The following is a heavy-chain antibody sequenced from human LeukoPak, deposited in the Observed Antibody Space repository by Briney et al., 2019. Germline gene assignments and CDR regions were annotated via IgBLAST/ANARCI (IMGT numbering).Heavy chain of an antibody. CDR1: GYSFTNYW. Sequence: GESLKFSCKGSGYSFTNYWIGWVRQMPGKGLEWMGIIYPGHSGTRYSPSFQGQVTVSADNSISTAYLQWSSLRASDTAMYYCARLNYYGTSGFPDYWGQGTLVTVSS. CDR3: ARLNYYGTSGFPDY. V-gene: IGHV5-51*01. D-gene: IGHD3-22*01. CDR2: IYPGHSGT. J-gene: IGHJ4*02.